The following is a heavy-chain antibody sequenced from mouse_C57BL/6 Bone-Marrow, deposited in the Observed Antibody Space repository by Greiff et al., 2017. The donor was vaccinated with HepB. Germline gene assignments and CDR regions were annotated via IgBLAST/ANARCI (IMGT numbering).Heavy chain of an antibody. J-gene: IGHJ1*03. CDR3: FPDWYFDV. CDR2: ISDGGSYT. CDR1: GFTFSSYA. Sequence: EVKLMESGGGLVKPGGSLKLSCAASGFTFSSYAMSWVRQTPEKRLEWVATISDGGSYTYYPDNVKGRFTISRDNAKNNLYLQMSHLKSEDTAMYYCFPDWYFDVWGTGTTVTVSS. V-gene: IGHV5-4*03.